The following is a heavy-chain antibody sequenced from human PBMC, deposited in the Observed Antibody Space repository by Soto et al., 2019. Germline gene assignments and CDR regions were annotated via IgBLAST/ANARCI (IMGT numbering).Heavy chain of an antibody. J-gene: IGHJ4*02. CDR2: IVVGSGNT. CDR3: AAFGPLSGYAYYFDY. CDR1: GFTFTSSA. D-gene: IGHD3-22*01. Sequence: AVKVSCKASGFTFTSSAVQWVRQARGQRLEWIGWIVVGSGNTNYAQKFQERVTITRDMSTSTAYMELSSLRSEDTAVYYCAAFGPLSGYAYYFDYWGQGTLVTVSS. V-gene: IGHV1-58*01.